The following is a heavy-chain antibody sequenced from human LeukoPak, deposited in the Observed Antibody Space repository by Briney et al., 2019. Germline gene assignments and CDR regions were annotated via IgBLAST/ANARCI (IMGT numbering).Heavy chain of an antibody. CDR3: AKDLSSATVTTISFDY. CDR1: GFTFTSSA. Sequence: GGSLRLSCGASGFTFTSSAMSWVRQAPGKGLEWVSGIRGIGGTTYYADSVKGRFTISRDKSKNTLYLQMNTLRVDDTAVYYCAKDLSSATVTTISFDYWGQGTLVTVSS. J-gene: IGHJ4*02. CDR2: IRGIGGTT. D-gene: IGHD4-11*01. V-gene: IGHV3-23*01.